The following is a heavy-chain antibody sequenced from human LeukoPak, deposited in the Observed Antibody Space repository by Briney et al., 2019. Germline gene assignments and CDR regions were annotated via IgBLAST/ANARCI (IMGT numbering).Heavy chain of an antibody. J-gene: IGHJ3*02. D-gene: IGHD3-22*01. V-gene: IGHV3-23*01. Sequence: GGSLRLSCAPSGFTSSSYAMSWVRQAPGKGLEWVAVISGGGSGTYYADSVRGRFTISRDNSKNTVYLQMNSLRAEGTAIYYCAKAVGSSGYFSRDAFDIWGQGTMVTVSS. CDR1: GFTSSSYA. CDR3: AKAVGSSGYFSRDAFDI. CDR2: ISGGGSGT.